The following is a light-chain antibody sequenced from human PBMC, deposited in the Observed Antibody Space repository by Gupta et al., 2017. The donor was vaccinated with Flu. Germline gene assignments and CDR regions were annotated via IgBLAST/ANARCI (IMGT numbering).Light chain of an antibody. CDR1: QSVSSY. V-gene: IGKV3-11*01. CDR2: DAS. Sequence: IVLTQSPPTLSLSPGERATLSCRASQSVSSYLAWYQQKPGQAPRLLIYDASNRATGIPARFSGSGSGTDFTLTISSLEPEDFAVYYCQQRSNWPPGFGPGTKVDIK. CDR3: QQRSNWPPG. J-gene: IGKJ3*01.